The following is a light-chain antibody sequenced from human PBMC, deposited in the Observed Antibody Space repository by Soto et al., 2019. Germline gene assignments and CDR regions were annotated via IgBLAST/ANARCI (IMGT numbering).Light chain of an antibody. CDR2: AAS. CDR3: QQSNSAPRFT. V-gene: IGKV1-27*01. J-gene: IGKJ3*01. Sequence: DIQMTQSPSSLSASVGDRVTIACRASQGIGDYLAWYQHKQGKVPKLLIYAASTLHSGVPSRFSGSGSGTDFTLTISSLQPEDIATYYCQQSNSAPRFTFGPGTKVDIK. CDR1: QGIGDY.